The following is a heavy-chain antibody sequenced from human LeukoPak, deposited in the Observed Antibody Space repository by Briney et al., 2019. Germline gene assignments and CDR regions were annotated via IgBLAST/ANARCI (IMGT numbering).Heavy chain of an antibody. J-gene: IGHJ4*02. V-gene: IGHV4-4*02. D-gene: IGHD2-2*01. CDR3: ARVYCSSNSCYLDY. CDR2: IFFTGTT. Sequence: PSETLSLTCAVSGASISSNNWWSWVRQPPGKGLEWTGEIFFTGTTTYNPSLKSRVSMSLDKSKNQFSLNLTSVTAADTAIYYCARVYCSSNSCYLDYWSQGTLVTVSS. CDR1: GASISSNNW.